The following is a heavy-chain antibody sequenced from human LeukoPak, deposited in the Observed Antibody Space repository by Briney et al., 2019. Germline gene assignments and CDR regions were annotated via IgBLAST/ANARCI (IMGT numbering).Heavy chain of an antibody. CDR2: ISGSGGST. Sequence: PGGSLRLSCAASGFTFSSYGMSWVRQAPGKGLEWVSAISGSGGSTYYADSVKGRFTISRDNSKNTLYLQMNSLRAEDTAVYYCAKDLPATYSSGWYGLDAFDIWGQGTMVTVSS. J-gene: IGHJ3*02. CDR3: AKDLPATYSSGWYGLDAFDI. CDR1: GFTFSSYG. V-gene: IGHV3-23*01. D-gene: IGHD6-19*01.